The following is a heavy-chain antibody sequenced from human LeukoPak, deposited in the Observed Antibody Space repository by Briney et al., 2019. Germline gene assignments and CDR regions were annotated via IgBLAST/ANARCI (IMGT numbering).Heavy chain of an antibody. V-gene: IGHV4-59*08. CDR3: ARRYCSGGSCYPDY. J-gene: IGHJ4*02. Sequence: PSETLSLTCTVSGGSISSYDWSWIRQPPGKGLEWIGYLYYSGNTNYNPSLKSRVTISIDTSKNQFSLKLSSVTAADTAVYYCARRYCSGGSCYPDYWGQGTLATVSS. CDR2: LYYSGNT. D-gene: IGHD2-15*01. CDR1: GGSISSYD.